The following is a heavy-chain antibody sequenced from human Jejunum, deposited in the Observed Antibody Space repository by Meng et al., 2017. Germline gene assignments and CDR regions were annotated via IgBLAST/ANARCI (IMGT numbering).Heavy chain of an antibody. CDR2: IKQDGSDT. J-gene: IGHJ5*02. CDR1: GFTFSNYW. CDR3: ARDLYASGSYDQ. V-gene: IGHV3-7*01. Sequence: GGSLRLSCAASGFTFSNYWVAWVRQAPGNGLEWVGNIKQDGSDTKYVESVKGRFTISRDNAKNSLCLQMNSLRVEDTAVYFCARDLYASGSYDQWGQGTLVTVSS. D-gene: IGHD3-10*01.